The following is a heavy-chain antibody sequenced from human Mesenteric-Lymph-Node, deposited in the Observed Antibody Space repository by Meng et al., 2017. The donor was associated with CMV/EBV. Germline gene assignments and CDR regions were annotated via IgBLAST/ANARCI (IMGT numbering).Heavy chain of an antibody. V-gene: IGHV1-69*05. CDR2: IIPIFGTA. D-gene: IGHD1-26*01. Sequence: SVKVSCKASGGTFSSYAISWVRQAPGQGLEWMGGIIPIFGTANYAQKFQGRVTITTDESTSTAYMELSSLRSEDTAVYYCASRIVGARVGWFDPWGQGTMVTVSS. CDR3: ASRIVGARVGWFDP. CDR1: GGTFSSYA. J-gene: IGHJ5*02.